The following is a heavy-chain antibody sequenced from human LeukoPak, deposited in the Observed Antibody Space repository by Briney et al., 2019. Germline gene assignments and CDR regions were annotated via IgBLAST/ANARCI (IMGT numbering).Heavy chain of an antibody. Sequence: ASVKGSCKASGYTFTNYAMQWVRQAPGQRLEWMGWINAGNGNTRYSQRFQGRVTITRDTSASTAYMEVTSLRSEDTAVYYCARDQNYGRPSDAFDIWGQGTMVTVSS. CDR3: ARDQNYGRPSDAFDI. CDR1: GYTFTNYA. D-gene: IGHD3-10*01. V-gene: IGHV1-3*01. CDR2: INAGNGNT. J-gene: IGHJ3*02.